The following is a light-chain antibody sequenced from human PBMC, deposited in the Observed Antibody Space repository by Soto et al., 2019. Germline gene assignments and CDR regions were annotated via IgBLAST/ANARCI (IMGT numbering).Light chain of an antibody. Sequence: QSVLTQPASVSGSPGQSIPISCTGTNSDVGANNYVSWYQQHPGKAPKLMIYDVSKRPSGVSNRFSGSKSGNTASLTISGLQAEDEADYYCSAYAGSSTLYVFGSGTKVT. V-gene: IGLV2-14*03. CDR2: DVS. CDR1: NSDVGANNY. CDR3: SAYAGSSTLYV. J-gene: IGLJ1*01.